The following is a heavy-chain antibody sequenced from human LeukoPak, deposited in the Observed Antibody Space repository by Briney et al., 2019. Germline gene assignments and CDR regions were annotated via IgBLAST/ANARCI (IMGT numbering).Heavy chain of an antibody. D-gene: IGHD3-22*01. CDR3: AKEKYYYDSSGYYDY. CDR1: GFTFSSYA. V-gene: IGHV3-23*01. J-gene: IGHJ4*02. Sequence: GGSLRLSCAAFGFTFSSYAMSWVRQAPGKGLEWVSAISGSGGSTYYADSVKGRFTISRDNSKNTLYLQMNSLRAEDTAVYYCAKEKYYYDSSGYYDYWGQGTLVTVSS. CDR2: ISGSGGST.